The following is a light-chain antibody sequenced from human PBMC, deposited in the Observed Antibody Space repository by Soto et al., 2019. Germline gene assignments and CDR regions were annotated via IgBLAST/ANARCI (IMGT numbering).Light chain of an antibody. CDR1: QSVSSSY. Sequence: EIVLTQSPGTLSLSPGERATLSCRASQSVSSSYLAWYQQKPGQAPRLLIYGASSRATGIPDRFSGSGSGPHSPLTISRLEPEDFAVYYCPHYGRSPYAFGQGTKLEIK. CDR3: PHYGRSPYA. CDR2: GAS. V-gene: IGKV3-20*01. J-gene: IGKJ2*01.